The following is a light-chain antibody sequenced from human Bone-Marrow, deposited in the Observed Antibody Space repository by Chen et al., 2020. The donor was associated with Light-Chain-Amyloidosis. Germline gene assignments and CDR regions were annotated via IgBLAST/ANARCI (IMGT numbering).Light chain of an antibody. CDR2: RDT. CDR1: DLPTKY. CDR3: QSADSSGTYEVI. Sequence: ELTPPPSVSVSPRQTDRITCSGDDLPTKYAYWYQQKPGQAPVLVIHRDTERPSGISERFSGSSSGTTATLTISGVQAEDEADYHCQSADSSGTYEVIFGGGTKLTVL. V-gene: IGLV3-25*03. J-gene: IGLJ2*01.